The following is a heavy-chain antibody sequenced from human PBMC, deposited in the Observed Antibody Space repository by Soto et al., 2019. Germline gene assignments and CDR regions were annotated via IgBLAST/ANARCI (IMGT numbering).Heavy chain of an antibody. V-gene: IGHV1-69*13. Sequence: SVKVSCKASGGTFSSYAISWVRQAPGQGLEWMGGIIPIFGTANYAQKFQGRVTITADESTSTAYMELSSLRSEDTAVYYCARAWVPAQIYYYYGMDVWGQGTTVTVSS. CDR2: IIPIFGTA. D-gene: IGHD7-27*01. J-gene: IGHJ6*02. CDR1: GGTFSSYA. CDR3: ARAWVPAQIYYYYGMDV.